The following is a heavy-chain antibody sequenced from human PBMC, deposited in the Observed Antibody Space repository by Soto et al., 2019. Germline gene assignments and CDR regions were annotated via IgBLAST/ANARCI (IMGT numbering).Heavy chain of an antibody. J-gene: IGHJ5*02. CDR3: ARCTVDTIVTSGWCHYLDP. D-gene: IGHD6-19*01. V-gene: IGHV3-23*01. Sequence: EVQLLDSGGCLVQPGWSLRLSCAASGFTFSSSAMSWVRQAPGKGLEWVSAVSGSGGTTYYADTVRGRFTISRANSKNTRYLQMNSLRAEDTAIYFCARCTVDTIVTSGWCHYLDPWGQGTLVTVSS. CDR1: GFTFSSSA. CDR2: VSGSGGTT.